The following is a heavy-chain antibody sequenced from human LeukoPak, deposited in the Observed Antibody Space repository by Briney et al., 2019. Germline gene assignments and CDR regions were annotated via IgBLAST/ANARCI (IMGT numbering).Heavy chain of an antibody. CDR2: ISYDGSNK. V-gene: IGHV3-30*03. J-gene: IGHJ6*03. D-gene: IGHD2/OR15-2a*01. CDR1: GFTFSSYG. CDR3: ASYRLSYYYYMDV. Sequence: PGRSLRLSCAASGFTFSSYGMHWVRQAPGKGLEWVAIISYDGSNKYYADSVKGRFTISRDNSKNTLYLQMNSLRAEDTAVYYCASYRLSYYYYMDVWGKGTTVTVSS.